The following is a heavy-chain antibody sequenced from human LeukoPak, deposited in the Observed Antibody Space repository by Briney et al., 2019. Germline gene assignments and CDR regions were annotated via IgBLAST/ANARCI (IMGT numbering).Heavy chain of an antibody. J-gene: IGHJ4*02. V-gene: IGHV3-30*04. CDR3: ARDRVQIWSYVAIFGH. Sequence: GGSLRLSCVASGFTFSAYTMHWVRQAPGKGLEWVAVISNDGANIGYRDPVRGRFTISRDISKNTLYLQMDSLRSDDTAVYYCARDRVQIWSYVAIFGHWGQGTLVTVSS. D-gene: IGHD4/OR15-4a*01. CDR2: ISNDGANI. CDR1: GFTFSAYT.